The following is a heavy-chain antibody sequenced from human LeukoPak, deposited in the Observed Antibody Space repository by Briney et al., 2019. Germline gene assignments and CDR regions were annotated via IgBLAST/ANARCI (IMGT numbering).Heavy chain of an antibody. V-gene: IGHV4-39*07. Sequence: PSETLSLTCTVSGGSISRSRDYWGWIRQPPGKGLEWIGSIYYSGSTYYNPSLKSRVTISGDTSKNRFSLKLSSVTAADTAMYYCARQDLYGSPLYFDYWGQGTLVTVSS. J-gene: IGHJ4*02. CDR1: GGSISRSRDY. CDR2: IYYSGST. D-gene: IGHD3-10*01. CDR3: ARQDLYGSPLYFDY.